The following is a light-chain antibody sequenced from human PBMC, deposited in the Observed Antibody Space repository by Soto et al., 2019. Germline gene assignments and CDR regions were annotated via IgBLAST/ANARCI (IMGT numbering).Light chain of an antibody. Sequence: EIVLTQSPGTLSLSPGERATLSCRASQSVSSSYLAWYQQKPGQAPRLLIYGASSRATGIPDRFSGSGSGTDFTLTSGRLEPEDFAVYYCQQYGSSPLTFGQGTKVDIK. CDR1: QSVSSSY. J-gene: IGKJ1*01. CDR2: GAS. CDR3: QQYGSSPLT. V-gene: IGKV3-20*01.